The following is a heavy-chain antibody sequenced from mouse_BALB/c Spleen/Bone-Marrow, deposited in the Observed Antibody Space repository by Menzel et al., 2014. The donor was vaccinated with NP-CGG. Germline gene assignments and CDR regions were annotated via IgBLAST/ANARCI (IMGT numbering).Heavy chain of an antibody. V-gene: IGHV5-6-3*01. CDR3: VRGNYGNYVDYFDF. CDR1: GLTFSNYG. Sequence: EVHLVESGGGLVQPGGSLKLSCAASGLTFSNYGMSWVRQTPDKRLELVATINGNGGSTYYPDSVKGRFTISRDTAKNTLYLQMMSLKSEETAMYYCVRGNYGNYVDYFDFWGQGTPLTVSS. CDR2: INGNGGST. J-gene: IGHJ2*01. D-gene: IGHD2-1*01.